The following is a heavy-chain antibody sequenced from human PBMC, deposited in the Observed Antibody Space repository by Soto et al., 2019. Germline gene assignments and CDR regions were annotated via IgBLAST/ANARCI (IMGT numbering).Heavy chain of an antibody. V-gene: IGHV1-8*01. Sequence: QVQLVQSGAEVKKPGASVKVSCKASGYTFTSYDINWVRQATGQGLEWMGWMNPNSGNTGYAQKFQGRVTMTRNTSISTAYMELSSLRSEDTAVYYCARGLRQQLVAYYYYGMDVWGQGTTVTVSS. CDR2: MNPNSGNT. CDR1: GYTFTSYD. D-gene: IGHD6-13*01. J-gene: IGHJ6*02. CDR3: ARGLRQQLVAYYYYGMDV.